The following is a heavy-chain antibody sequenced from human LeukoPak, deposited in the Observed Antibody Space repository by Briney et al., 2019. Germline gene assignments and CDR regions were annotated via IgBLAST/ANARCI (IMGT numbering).Heavy chain of an antibody. V-gene: IGHV3-48*04. CDR1: GFTLSSYS. Sequence: PGGSLRLSCAASGFTLSSYSMNWVRLAPGKGMEWVSYISSGSGTIYYADSVKGRFTISRDNAKNSLYLQMNSLRAEDTAVYYCARVGDSSSWHPWGQGTLVTVSS. CDR3: ARVGDSSSWHP. CDR2: ISSGSGTI. D-gene: IGHD6-13*01. J-gene: IGHJ5*02.